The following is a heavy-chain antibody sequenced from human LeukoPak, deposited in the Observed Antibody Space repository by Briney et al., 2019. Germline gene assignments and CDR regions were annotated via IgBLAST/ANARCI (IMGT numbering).Heavy chain of an antibody. V-gene: IGHV4-39*01. CDR2: IYYSGST. J-gene: IGHJ5*02. D-gene: IGHD3-3*01. CDR1: GGSISRSSYY. CDR3: ARRHRPNYDFWSGYYNGFDP. Sequence: PSGTLSLTCTVSGGSISRSSYYWGWIRQPPGKGLEWIGSIYYSGSTYYNPSLKSRVTISVDTSKNQFSLKLSSVTAADTAVYYCARRHRPNYDFWSGYYNGFDPWGQGILVTVSS.